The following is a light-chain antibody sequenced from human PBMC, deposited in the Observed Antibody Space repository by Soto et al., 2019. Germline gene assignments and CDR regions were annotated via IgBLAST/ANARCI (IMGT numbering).Light chain of an antibody. CDR1: QSVSSY. V-gene: IGKV3-11*01. Sequence: EIVLAQSPAPLSLSPGERATLSCRASQSVSSYLAWYQQKPGQAPRLLIYDASNRATGIPARFSGSGSGTDFTLTISSLQSEDSALYYCQQYNKWPITLGQGTRLEIK. J-gene: IGKJ5*01. CDR2: DAS. CDR3: QQYNKWPIT.